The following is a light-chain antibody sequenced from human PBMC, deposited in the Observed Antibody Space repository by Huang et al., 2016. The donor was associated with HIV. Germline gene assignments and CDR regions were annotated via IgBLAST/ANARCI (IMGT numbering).Light chain of an antibody. J-gene: IGKJ5*01. CDR3: QQYNNWPPIT. CDR1: QSVGSK. Sequence: DTVMTQSPATLSLSPGERATLSCRASQSVGSKVAWYQQKPGRSPRLRIYGASTRATGIAARFSGSGSGTEFTLTITNLQSEDFAVYYCQQYNNWPPITFGQGTRLEIK. V-gene: IGKV3-15*01. CDR2: GAS.